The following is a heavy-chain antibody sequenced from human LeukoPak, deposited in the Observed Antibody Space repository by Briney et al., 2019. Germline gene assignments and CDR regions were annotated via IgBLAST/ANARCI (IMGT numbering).Heavy chain of an antibody. D-gene: IGHD4/OR15-4a*01. CDR1: GYSFTSYW. Sequence: GESLQISCKGSGYSFTSYWIGWVRQMPGKGLEWMGIIYPGDSDTRYSPSFQGQVTISADKSISTAYLQWSSLKASDTAMYYCARHAGVTMDYYGMDVWGQGTTVTVSS. CDR3: ARHAGVTMDYYGMDV. CDR2: IYPGDSDT. J-gene: IGHJ6*02. V-gene: IGHV5-51*01.